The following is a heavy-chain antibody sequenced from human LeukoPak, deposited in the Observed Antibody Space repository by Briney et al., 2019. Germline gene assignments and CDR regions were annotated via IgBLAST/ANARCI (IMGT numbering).Heavy chain of an antibody. CDR2: MNPNSGNT. V-gene: IGHV1-8*01. CDR3: ARGGPAANPNNWFDP. CDR1: GYTFTSYD. D-gene: IGHD2-2*01. J-gene: IGHJ5*02. Sequence: GASVSVSCKASGYTFTSYDINWVRQATGQGLEWMGWMNPNSGNTGYAQKFQGRVTMTRNTPISTAYMELSSLRSEDTAVYYCARGGPAANPNNWFDPWGQGTLVTVSS.